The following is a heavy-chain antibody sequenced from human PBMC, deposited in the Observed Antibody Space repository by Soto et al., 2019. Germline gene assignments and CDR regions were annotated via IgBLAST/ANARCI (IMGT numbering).Heavy chain of an antibody. CDR3: ARVFYYYYSSGRFAY. J-gene: IGHJ4*02. V-gene: IGHV4-4*02. Sequence: QVQLQESGPGLVKPSGTLSLTCAVSGGSISSSNWWSWVRQPPGKGLEWVGGIYHSGSTNYNPSLKRRVTISVDKSKNQFSLKLSSVTAADTAVYYCARVFYYYYSSGRFAYWGQGTLVTVSS. CDR1: GGSISSSNW. CDR2: IYHSGST. D-gene: IGHD3-22*01.